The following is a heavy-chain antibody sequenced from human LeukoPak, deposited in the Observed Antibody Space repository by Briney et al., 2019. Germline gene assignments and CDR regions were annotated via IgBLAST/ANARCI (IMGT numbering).Heavy chain of an antibody. Sequence: ASVKISCKAPGYTFRGNYIHWLRQAPGQGLEWMGWIDANNGDTKSAQKFQGRVTMSRDTSISTAYMDLGSLSPDDAAVYYCARDPSSVTLYFFDYWGQGTLVTVSS. V-gene: IGHV1-2*02. D-gene: IGHD4-11*01. CDR3: ARDPSSVTLYFFDY. J-gene: IGHJ4*02. CDR1: GYTFRGNY. CDR2: IDANNGDT.